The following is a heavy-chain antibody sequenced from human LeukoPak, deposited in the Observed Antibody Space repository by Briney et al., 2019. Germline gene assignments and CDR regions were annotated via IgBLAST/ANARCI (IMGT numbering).Heavy chain of an antibody. CDR2: ISGSGGST. J-gene: IGHJ4*02. V-gene: IGHV3-23*01. CDR1: GFTFSSYN. CDR3: AKGRSGSYSPTWDY. D-gene: IGHD1-26*01. Sequence: GGSLRLSCAASGFTFSSYNMNWVRQAPGKGLEWVSGISGSGGSTNYADSVKGRFTISRDNSKNTLYLQMNSLRAEDTAVYYCAKGRSGSYSPTWDYWGQGTLVTVSS.